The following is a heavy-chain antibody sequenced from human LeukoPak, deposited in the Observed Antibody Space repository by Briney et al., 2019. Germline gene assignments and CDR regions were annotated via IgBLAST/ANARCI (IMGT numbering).Heavy chain of an antibody. Sequence: GGSLRLSCAASGFTFSSYAMSWVRQAPGKGLEWVSAISGSGGSTYYADSVKGRFTISRDNSKNTLYLQMNSLRAEDTAVYYCVRGYSYGWFDPWGQGTLVTVSS. D-gene: IGHD5-18*01. CDR1: GFTFSSYA. J-gene: IGHJ5*02. V-gene: IGHV3-23*01. CDR3: VRGYSYGWFDP. CDR2: ISGSGGST.